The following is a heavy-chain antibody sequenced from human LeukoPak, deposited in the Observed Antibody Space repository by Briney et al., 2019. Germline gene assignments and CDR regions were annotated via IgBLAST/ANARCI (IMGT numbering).Heavy chain of an antibody. CDR2: ISGSGGST. CDR1: AFTFSGYG. D-gene: IGHD3-10*01. V-gene: IGHV3-23*01. CDR3: AKRGSLLWFGESSRFDY. Sequence: GGSLRLSCVASAFTFSGYGMSWVRQAPGKGLEWVSAISGSGGSTYYADSVKGRFTISRDNSKNTLYLQMNSLRAEDTAVYYCAKRGSLLWFGESSRFDYWGQGTLVTVSS. J-gene: IGHJ4*02.